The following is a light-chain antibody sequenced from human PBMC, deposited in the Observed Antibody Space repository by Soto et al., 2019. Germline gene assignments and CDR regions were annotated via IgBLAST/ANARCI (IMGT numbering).Light chain of an antibody. J-gene: IGKJ1*01. Sequence: ENVLTQSPGTLSLSPGERATFSCRASQSVGTYLAWYQHKPGQAPRLLIFDASKRATGIPARFSGSGSWTDFTLTISSLEPEDVAVYYCQHRSNWPSWTFGEGTKVEIK. CDR2: DAS. CDR3: QHRSNWPSWT. V-gene: IGKV3-11*01. CDR1: QSVGTY.